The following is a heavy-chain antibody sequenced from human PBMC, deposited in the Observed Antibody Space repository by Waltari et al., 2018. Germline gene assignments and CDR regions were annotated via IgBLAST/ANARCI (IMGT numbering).Heavy chain of an antibody. J-gene: IGHJ3*02. CDR3: ARSHSISTPWAAFDI. CDR2: IYHSGST. V-gene: IGHV4-38-2*01. D-gene: IGHD6-6*01. Sequence: QVQLQESGPGLVKPSETLSLTCAVSGYSISSGYYWGWIRQPPGKGLEWIGSIYHSGSTYYNPSLKSRVTISVDTSKNQFSLKLSSVTAADTAVYYCARSHSISTPWAAFDIWGQGTMVTVSS. CDR1: GYSISSGYY.